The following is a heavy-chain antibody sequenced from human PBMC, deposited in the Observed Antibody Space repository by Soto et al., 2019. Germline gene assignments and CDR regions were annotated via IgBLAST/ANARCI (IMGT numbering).Heavy chain of an antibody. CDR2: IIPIFGTA. CDR3: AREARHYYDSSGIDY. CDR1: GGTFSSYA. Sequence: QVQLVQSGAEVKKPGSSVKVSCKASGGTFSSYAISWVRQAPGQGLEWMGGIIPIFGTANYAQKFQGRVTFTADESTSTAYMELSSLRSEDTAVYYCAREARHYYDSSGIDYWGQGTLVTVSS. J-gene: IGHJ4*02. V-gene: IGHV1-69*01. D-gene: IGHD3-22*01.